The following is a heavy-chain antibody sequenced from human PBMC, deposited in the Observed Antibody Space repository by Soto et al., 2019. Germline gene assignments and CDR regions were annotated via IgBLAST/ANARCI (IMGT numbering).Heavy chain of an antibody. Sequence: ASVKVSCKASGYTFTGYYMHWVRQAPGQGLEWMGWINPNSGGTNYAQKFQGWVTMTRDTSISTAYMELIRLRSDDTAVYYCARVGGIMVRGVTGLDYYGMDVWGQGTTVTVSS. J-gene: IGHJ6*02. V-gene: IGHV1-2*04. CDR3: ARVGGIMVRGVTGLDYYGMDV. CDR1: GYTFTGYY. D-gene: IGHD3-10*01. CDR2: INPNSGGT.